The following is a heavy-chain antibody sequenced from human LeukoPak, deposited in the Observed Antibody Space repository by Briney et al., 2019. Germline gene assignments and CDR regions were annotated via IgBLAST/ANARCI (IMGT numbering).Heavy chain of an antibody. Sequence: GGSLRLSCAASGFTFSSSWMHWVRQAPGKGLVWVSRFNSDGSSIAYADSVKGRFIISRDNAKNMLYLQMDSLRAEDTAVYYCVRALMGDQDYWGQGTLATVSS. CDR1: GFTFSSSW. D-gene: IGHD5-24*01. CDR2: FNSDGSSI. CDR3: VRALMGDQDY. J-gene: IGHJ4*02. V-gene: IGHV3-74*01.